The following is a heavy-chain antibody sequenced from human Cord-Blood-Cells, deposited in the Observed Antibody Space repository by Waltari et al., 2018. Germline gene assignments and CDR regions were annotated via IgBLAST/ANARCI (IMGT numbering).Heavy chain of an antibody. V-gene: IGHV3-73*02. J-gene: IGHJ4*02. CDR2: IRSKANSYAT. Sequence: EVQLVESGGGLVQPGGSLKLSCAASGFTFSGSAMHWGRQASGKGLEWVGRIRSKANSYATAYAASVKGRFTISRDDSKNTAYLQMNSLKTEDTAVYYCTRQLAAAGDYWGQGTLVTVSS. CDR1: GFTFSGSA. D-gene: IGHD6-13*01. CDR3: TRQLAAAGDY.